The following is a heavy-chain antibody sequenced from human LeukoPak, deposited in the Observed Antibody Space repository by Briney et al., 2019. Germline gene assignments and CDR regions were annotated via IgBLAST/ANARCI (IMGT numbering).Heavy chain of an antibody. CDR3: ARDSRLWFEELLTDY. J-gene: IGHJ4*02. D-gene: IGHD3-10*01. Sequence: ASVKVSCKASGGTFSSYAISWVRQAPGQGLEWMGRIIPILGIANYAQKFQGRVTITADKSTSTAYMELSSLRSEDTAVYYCARDSRLWFEELLTDYWGQGTLVTVSS. CDR1: GGTFSSYA. CDR2: IIPILGIA. V-gene: IGHV1-69*04.